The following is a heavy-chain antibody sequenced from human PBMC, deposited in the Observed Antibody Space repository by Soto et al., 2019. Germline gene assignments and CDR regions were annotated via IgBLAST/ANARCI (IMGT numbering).Heavy chain of an antibody. CDR3: ARAAGRWYQLLAPRFYGMDV. Sequence: ASVKVSCKASGYTFTSYGISWVRQAPGQGLEWMGWISAYNGNTNYAQKLQGRVTMTTDTSTSTAYMELRSLRSDDTAVYCCARAAGRWYQLLAPRFYGMDVWGQGTTVTVSS. CDR1: GYTFTSYG. CDR2: ISAYNGNT. V-gene: IGHV1-18*04. J-gene: IGHJ6*02. D-gene: IGHD2-2*01.